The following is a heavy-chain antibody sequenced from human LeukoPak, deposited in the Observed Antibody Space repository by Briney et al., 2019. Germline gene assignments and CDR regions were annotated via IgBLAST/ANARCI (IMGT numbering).Heavy chain of an antibody. D-gene: IGHD2-15*01. CDR1: GYTFTGYY. CDR3: AWRIVVVVAATPGGWFDP. Sequence: ASVKVSCKTSGYTFTGYYMHWARQAPGQGLEWMGWINPNSGGTNYAQKFQGRVTMTRDTSISTAYMELSRLRSDDTAVYYCAWRIVVVVAATPGGWFDPWGQGTLVTVSS. J-gene: IGHJ5*02. CDR2: INPNSGGT. V-gene: IGHV1-2*02.